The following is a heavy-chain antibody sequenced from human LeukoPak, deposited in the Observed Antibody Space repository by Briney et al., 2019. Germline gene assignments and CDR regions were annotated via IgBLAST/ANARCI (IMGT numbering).Heavy chain of an antibody. CDR2: ISPNSGAT. D-gene: IGHD4/OR15-4a*01. Sequence: ASVKVSCNASGYTFTDYYVHWVPLVPGQGLECMGRISPNSGATNYAEKFRGRVTMARDTSINTVYMEMSSLRSDDTAVYFGARALWGWGSAYVDYWGEGNLVTVSS. V-gene: IGHV1-2*06. J-gene: IGHJ4*02. CDR3: ARALWGWGSAYVDY. CDR1: GYTFTDYY.